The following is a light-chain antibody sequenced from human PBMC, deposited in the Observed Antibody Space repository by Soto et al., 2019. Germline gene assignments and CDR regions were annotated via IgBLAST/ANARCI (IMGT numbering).Light chain of an antibody. V-gene: IGKV3-11*01. CDR3: QQRGNCPS. Sequence: EIALTQSPATLSLSPGERATLSCRASQSVSRYLAWYQQKPGQAPRLLIYDASNRATGIPARFSGSGSGTDFTLTISSLAPEDFALYYCQQRGNCPSFGGGTKVELK. CDR2: DAS. J-gene: IGKJ4*01. CDR1: QSVSRY.